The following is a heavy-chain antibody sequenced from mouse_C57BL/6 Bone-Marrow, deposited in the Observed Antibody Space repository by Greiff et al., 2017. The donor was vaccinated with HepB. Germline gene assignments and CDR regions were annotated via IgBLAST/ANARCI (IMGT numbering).Heavy chain of an antibody. Sequence: QVQLQQSGPELVKPGASVKISCKASGYAFSSSWMNWVKQRPGKGLEWIGRIYPGDGDTNYNGKFKGKATLTADKSSSTAYMQLSSLTSEDSAVYCCARSQIRRGYFEVWGTGTTVTVSS. V-gene: IGHV1-82*01. CDR2: IYPGDGDT. CDR1: GYAFSSSW. CDR3: ARSQIRRGYFEV. J-gene: IGHJ1*03.